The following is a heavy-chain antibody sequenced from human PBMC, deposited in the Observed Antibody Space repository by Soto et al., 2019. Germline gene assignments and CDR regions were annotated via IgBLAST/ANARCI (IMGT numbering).Heavy chain of an antibody. CDR2: XXSKTNNYAT. Sequence: EVQLVESGGGLVQPGGSLKLACLASGFPLSDSAIHWVRKASGKGLEWVGRXXSKTNNYATTYAAPVRGRFTLSRDDSXXXXXXXXXXXXXXXXXXXXXXXXXXXXXXXXXXXXXMDVWGKGATVSVLS. J-gene: IGHJ6*04. V-gene: IGHV3-73*01. CDR3: XXXXXXXXXXXXXXXXMDV. CDR1: GFPLSDSA.